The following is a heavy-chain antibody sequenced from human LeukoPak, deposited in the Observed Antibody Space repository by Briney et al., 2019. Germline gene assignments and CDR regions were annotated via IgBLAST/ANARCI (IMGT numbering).Heavy chain of an antibody. Sequence: GGSLRLSCAASGFTFSDYYMSWIRQAPGKGLEWVSYISSSGSTIYYADSVKGRFTISRDNAKNSLYLQMHSLRAEDTAVYYCARDRDWGSVNNFDYWGQGTLVTVSS. CDR1: GFTFSDYY. CDR2: ISSSGSTI. D-gene: IGHD7-27*01. V-gene: IGHV3-11*01. J-gene: IGHJ4*02. CDR3: ARDRDWGSVNNFDY.